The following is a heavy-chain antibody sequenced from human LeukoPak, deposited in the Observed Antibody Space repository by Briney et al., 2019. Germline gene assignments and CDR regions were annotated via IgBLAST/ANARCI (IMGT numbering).Heavy chain of an antibody. V-gene: IGHV1-18*01. D-gene: IGHD6-13*01. CDR3: ARDFYSSSWYGGDYYYSMDV. Sequence: ASVKVSCKASGYTFTSYGISWVRQAPGQGLEWMGWISAYNGNTNYAQKLQGRVTMTTDTSTSTAYMELRSPRSDDTAVYYCARDFYSSSWYGGDYYYSMDVWGQGTTVTVSS. CDR2: ISAYNGNT. J-gene: IGHJ6*02. CDR1: GYTFTSYG.